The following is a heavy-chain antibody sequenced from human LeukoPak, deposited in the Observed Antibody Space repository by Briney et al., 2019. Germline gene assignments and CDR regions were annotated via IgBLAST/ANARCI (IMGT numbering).Heavy chain of an antibody. J-gene: IGHJ4*02. D-gene: IGHD2-8*01. CDR1: GYTFTDYY. CDR2: VDPEDGET. V-gene: IGHV1-69-2*01. CDR3: ATDWMRYCTNGVCPDY. Sequence: ASVKISCKASGYTFTDYYMHWVQQAPGKGLEWMGRVDPEDGETIYAEKFQGRVTITADTSTDTAYMELSSLRSEDTAVYYCATDWMRYCTNGVCPDYWGQGTLVTVSS.